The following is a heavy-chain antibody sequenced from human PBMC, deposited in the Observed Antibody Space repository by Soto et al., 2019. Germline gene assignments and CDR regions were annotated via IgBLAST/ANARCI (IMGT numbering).Heavy chain of an antibody. CDR3: ARDAYFDTGV. J-gene: IGHJ6*02. CDR2: INSDGSTT. CDR1: GFTFSTYW. Sequence: EVQLVESGGGLVQPGGSLRLSCAASGFTFSTYWMHWVRQAPGKGLVWVSRINSDGSTTNYAASVKGRFTISRDNAKNTLYLQMNSLTAEDTAGYCCARDAYFDTGVWGQGTTVTVSS. V-gene: IGHV3-74*01.